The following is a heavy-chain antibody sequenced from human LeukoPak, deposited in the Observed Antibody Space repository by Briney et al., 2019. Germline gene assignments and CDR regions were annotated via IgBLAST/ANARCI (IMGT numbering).Heavy chain of an antibody. CDR2: IWSDGSNK. Sequence: GRSLRLSCAASGFTFSSYGMHWVRQAPGKGREWVAVIWSDGSNKDYADSVKGRFTISRDNSKNTLYLEMNRLRAEDTAVYYCAKDRGATGSDWFDPWGQGTLVSVSS. V-gene: IGHV3-33*06. D-gene: IGHD3-10*01. CDR1: GFTFSSYG. CDR3: AKDRGATGSDWFDP. J-gene: IGHJ5*02.